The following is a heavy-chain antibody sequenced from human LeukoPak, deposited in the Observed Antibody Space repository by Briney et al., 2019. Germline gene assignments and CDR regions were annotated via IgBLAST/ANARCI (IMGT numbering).Heavy chain of an antibody. CDR2: INPNSGGT. D-gene: IGHD3-22*01. CDR3: ARDYDSSGYYNDAFDI. CDR1: GYTFTGYY. V-gene: IGHV1-2*04. J-gene: IGHJ3*02. Sequence: ASVTVSCTASGYTFTGYYMHWVRQAPGQGLEWMGWINPNSGGTNYAQKFQGWVTMTRDTSISTAYMELSRLRSDDTAVYYCARDYDSSGYYNDAFDIWGQGTMVTVSS.